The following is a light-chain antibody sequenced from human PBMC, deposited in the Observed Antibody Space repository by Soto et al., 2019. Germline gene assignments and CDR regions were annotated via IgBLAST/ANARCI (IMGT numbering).Light chain of an antibody. Sequence: EIGLTQSPATLSLSPGERATLSCRASQSVSSYLAWYQQKPGQAPRLLIYDASNRATGIPARFSGSGSVTDFTLTISTIEPEDFAVYYCQQRNNWPRATFAPGTKVDIK. CDR3: QQRNNWPRAT. CDR1: QSVSSY. J-gene: IGKJ3*01. V-gene: IGKV3-11*01. CDR2: DAS.